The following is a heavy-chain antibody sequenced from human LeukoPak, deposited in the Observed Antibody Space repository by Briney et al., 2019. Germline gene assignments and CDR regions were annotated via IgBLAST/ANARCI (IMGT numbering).Heavy chain of an antibody. CDR1: GFTFSSYS. CDR3: ARDHHSSGWSRGFDY. Sequence: GGSLRLSCAASGFTFSSYSMNWVRQAPGKGLEWVSSISSSSSYIYYADSVKGRFTISRDNAKNSLYLQMNSLRAEDTAVYYCARDHHSSGWSRGFDYWGQGTLVTASS. J-gene: IGHJ4*02. D-gene: IGHD6-19*01. CDR2: ISSSSSYI. V-gene: IGHV3-21*01.